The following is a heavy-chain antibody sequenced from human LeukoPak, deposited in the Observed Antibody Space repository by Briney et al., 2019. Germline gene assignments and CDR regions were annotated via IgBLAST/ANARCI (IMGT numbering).Heavy chain of an antibody. CDR3: ARVWFGELLYY. CDR1: EFTVSSNY. Sequence: GGSLRLSCAASEFTVSSNYMSWVRQAPGKGLVWVSRINSDGSSTTYADSVKGRFTISRDNAKNTLYLQMNSLRGEDTAVYYCARVWFGELLYYWGQGTLVTVSS. J-gene: IGHJ4*02. D-gene: IGHD3-10*01. V-gene: IGHV3-74*01. CDR2: INSDGSST.